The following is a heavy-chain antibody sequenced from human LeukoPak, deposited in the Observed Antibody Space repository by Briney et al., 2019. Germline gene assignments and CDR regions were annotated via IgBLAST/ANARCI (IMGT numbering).Heavy chain of an antibody. V-gene: IGHV3-7*01. CDR3: ARASRSTSSEC. J-gene: IGHJ4*02. D-gene: IGHD6-6*01. Sequence: GGSLRLSCATSGFTFSDSWMSWFRQAPGKGLEWVAITNQDGSVRFYVDSVKGRFTISRDNAKNSLYLYMNSLRVEDTAVYFCARASRSTSSECWGQGILVTVSS. CDR2: TNQDGSVR. CDR1: GFTFSDSW.